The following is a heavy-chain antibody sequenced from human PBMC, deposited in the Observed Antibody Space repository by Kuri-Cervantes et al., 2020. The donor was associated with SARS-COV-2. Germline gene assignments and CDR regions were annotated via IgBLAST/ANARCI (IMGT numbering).Heavy chain of an antibody. CDR2: ISNSGTRI. Sequence: GESLKISCAASGFGFSDYYMTWIRQPPGKGLEWVSYISNSGTRIHYADSAKGRFTISRDNAKNSLYLQMNSLRAEDTAVYYCARDHYDFWSGHFPLDYWGQGTLVTVSS. J-gene: IGHJ4*02. D-gene: IGHD3-3*01. CDR1: GFGFSDYY. CDR3: ARDHYDFWSGHFPLDY. V-gene: IGHV3-11*04.